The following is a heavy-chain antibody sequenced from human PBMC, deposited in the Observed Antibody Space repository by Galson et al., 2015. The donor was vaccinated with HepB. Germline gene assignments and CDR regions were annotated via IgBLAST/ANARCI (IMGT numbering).Heavy chain of an antibody. CDR2: IDPSDSYT. CDR3: ARSRRCYYDSSGYCAFDI. CDR1: GYSFTSYW. D-gene: IGHD3-22*01. V-gene: IGHV5-10-1*01. J-gene: IGHJ3*02. Sequence: QSGAEVKKPGESLRISCKGSGYSFTSYWISWVRQMPGKGLEWMGRIDPSDSYTNYSPSFQGHVTISADKSISTAYLQWSSLKASDTAMYYCARSRRCYYDSSGYCAFDIWGQGTMVTVSS.